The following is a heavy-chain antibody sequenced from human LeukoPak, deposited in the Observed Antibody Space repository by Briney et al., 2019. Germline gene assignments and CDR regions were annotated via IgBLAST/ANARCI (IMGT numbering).Heavy chain of an antibody. CDR3: ARVGYYDILTGYRYFDY. CDR1: GGSISSSSYY. V-gene: IGHV4-39*07. D-gene: IGHD3-9*01. Sequence: SETLSLTCTVSGGSISSSSYYWGWIRQPPGKGLEWIGSIYYSGSTYYNPSLKSRVTISVDTSKNQFSLKLSSVTAADTAVYYCARVGYYDILTGYRYFDYWGQGTLVTVSS. J-gene: IGHJ4*02. CDR2: IYYSGST.